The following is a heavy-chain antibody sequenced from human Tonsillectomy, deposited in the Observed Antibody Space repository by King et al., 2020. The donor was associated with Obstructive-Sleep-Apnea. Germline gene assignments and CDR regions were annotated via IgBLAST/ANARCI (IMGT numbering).Heavy chain of an antibody. Sequence: TLKESGPTLGKPTQTLTLTCTFSGFSLSTSGGGVGWIRQPPGNALEWLALIYWDDYKRYSPSLESRLTITKDTSKNQVVLTMTNMDPVDTATYYCAHSAVRCGESYLFTDYWGQGTLVTVSS. CDR1: GFSLSTSGGG. D-gene: IGHD3-10*01. V-gene: IGHV2-5*02. J-gene: IGHJ4*02. CDR2: IYWDDYK. CDR3: AHSAVRCGESYLFTDY.